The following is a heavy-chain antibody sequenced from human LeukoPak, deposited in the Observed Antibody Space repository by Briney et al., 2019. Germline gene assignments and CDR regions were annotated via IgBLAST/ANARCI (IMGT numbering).Heavy chain of an antibody. D-gene: IGHD2-2*01. CDR2: IFPGDSDT. J-gene: IGHJ4*02. V-gene: IGHV5-51*01. CDR1: GYSFSNYW. CDR3: ARPRGYCSSSSCDPPYNLDY. Sequence: GESLKISCKGSGYSFSNYWIGWVRQMPGKGLEWMGIIFPGDSDTRYSPSFQGQVTISADKSITTAYLQWSSLKASDTAMYYCARPRGYCSSSSCDPPYNLDYWGQGTLVTVSS.